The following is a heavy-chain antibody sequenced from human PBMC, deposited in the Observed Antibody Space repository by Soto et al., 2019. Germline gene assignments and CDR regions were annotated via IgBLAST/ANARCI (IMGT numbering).Heavy chain of an antibody. CDR3: ARGGATTVAPFWYFHL. CDR1: GGSFTSGWYD. J-gene: IGHJ2*01. CDR2: IFWSGKS. Sequence: TLCLPCTVSGGSFTSGWYDWSWGRQPRGKGGVWICYIFWSGKSHHNPSLKGRVTISIERSRNQFSLKLRSVTAAETATYFCARGGATTVAPFWYFHLWGRGTLFTVSP. D-gene: IGHD4-17*01. V-gene: IGHV4-30-2*01.